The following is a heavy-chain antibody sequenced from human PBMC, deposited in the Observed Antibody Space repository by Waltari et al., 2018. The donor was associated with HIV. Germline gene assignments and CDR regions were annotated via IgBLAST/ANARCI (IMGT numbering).Heavy chain of an antibody. J-gene: IGHJ3*02. Sequence: EVQRVESGGGLVKAGGSLSRSSAGPRFTFSYHSMNGVRQAPGKGLEWVSSISSGSVYIYYADSVKGRFTISRDNAKNSLYLQMNSLRAEDTAVYYCARDEAEMATLTAFDIWGQGTMVTVSS. CDR1: RFTFSYHS. CDR3: ARDEAEMATLTAFDI. CDR2: ISSGSVYI. D-gene: IGHD5-12*01. V-gene: IGHV3-21*01.